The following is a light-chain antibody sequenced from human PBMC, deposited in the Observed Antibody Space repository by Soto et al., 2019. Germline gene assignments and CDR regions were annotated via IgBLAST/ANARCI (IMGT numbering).Light chain of an antibody. CDR3: QQYNSYRA. CDR2: KAS. V-gene: IGKV1-5*03. Sequence: DILMTQSPSSLSASVGDRVTSTCRASQGISSWLAWYQQKPGKSPKLLIYKASNLESGVPSRFSGSGSGTEFTLTISSLQPDDFATYYCQQYNSYRAVGQGTQVEIK. J-gene: IGKJ1*01. CDR1: QGISSW.